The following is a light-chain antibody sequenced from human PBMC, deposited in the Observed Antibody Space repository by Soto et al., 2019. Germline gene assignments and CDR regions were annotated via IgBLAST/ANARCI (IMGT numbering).Light chain of an antibody. J-gene: IGKJ2*01. V-gene: IGKV3-20*01. CDR1: QSVSSNS. CDR3: QQYSSSWYT. Sequence: EVVLTQSPGTLSLSPGERATLSCRASQSVSSNSLVWYQQKPGQAPRLLIYGASNSATGIPDRFSASGAGTDFTLTISRLEPEDFAMYYCQQYSSSWYTCGQGTKVEVK. CDR2: GAS.